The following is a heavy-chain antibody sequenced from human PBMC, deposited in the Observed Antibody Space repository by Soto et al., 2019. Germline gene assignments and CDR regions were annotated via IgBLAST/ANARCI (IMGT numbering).Heavy chain of an antibody. V-gene: IGHV1-2*04. CDR2: INPNSGGT. CDR1: GYTFTGYY. D-gene: IGHD6-13*01. J-gene: IGHJ4*02. CDR3: TRSIAAAGDDFDY. Sequence: ASVKVSCKASGYTFTGYYMHWVRQAPGQGLEWMGWINPNSGGTNYAQKFQGWVTMTRDTSINTAYMELSRLRSDDTAVYYCTRSIAAAGDDFDYWGQGTLVTVSS.